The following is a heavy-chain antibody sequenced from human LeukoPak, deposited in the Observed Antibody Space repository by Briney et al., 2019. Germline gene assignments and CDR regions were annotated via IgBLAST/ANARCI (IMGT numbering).Heavy chain of an antibody. J-gene: IGHJ4*02. Sequence: GGSLRLSCAASGFTFSSYWMHWVRQAPGKGLVWVSRINSDESSTSYADSVKGRFTISRDNAKNTLYLQMNSLRAEDTAVYYCAREWPGYSYGYWGQGTLVTVSS. CDR3: AREWPGYSYGY. V-gene: IGHV3-74*01. D-gene: IGHD5-18*01. CDR2: INSDESST. CDR1: GFTFSSYW.